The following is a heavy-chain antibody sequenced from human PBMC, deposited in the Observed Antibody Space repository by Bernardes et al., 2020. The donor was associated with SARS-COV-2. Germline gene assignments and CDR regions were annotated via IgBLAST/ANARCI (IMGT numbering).Heavy chain of an antibody. CDR3: ARDSTGTTAFDI. V-gene: IGHV3-21*01. D-gene: IGHD1-7*01. CDR1: GFTFSSYS. Sequence: GGSLRLSCAASGFTFSSYSMNWVRQAPGKGLEWVSSISSSSSYIYYADSVEGRFTISRDNAKNSLYLQMNSLRAEDTAVYYCARDSTGTTAFDIWGQGTMVTVSS. CDR2: ISSSSSYI. J-gene: IGHJ3*02.